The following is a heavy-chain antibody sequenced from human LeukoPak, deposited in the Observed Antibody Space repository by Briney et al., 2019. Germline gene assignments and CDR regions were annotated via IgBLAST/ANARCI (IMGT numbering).Heavy chain of an antibody. V-gene: IGHV1-18*01. J-gene: IGHJ4*02. Sequence: ASVKVSCKASGYTFTSYDINWVRQATGQGLEWMGWISAYNGNTNYAQKLQGRVTMTTDTSTSTAYMELRSLRSDDTAVYYCAIAVAGNPRDYFDYWGQGTLVTVSS. CDR3: AIAVAGNPRDYFDY. CDR2: ISAYNGNT. D-gene: IGHD6-19*01. CDR1: GYTFTSYD.